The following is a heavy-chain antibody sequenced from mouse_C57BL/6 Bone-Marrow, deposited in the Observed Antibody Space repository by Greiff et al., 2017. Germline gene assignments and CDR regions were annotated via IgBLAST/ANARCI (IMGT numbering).Heavy chain of an antibody. CDR1: GYAFSSYW. CDR2: IYPGDGDT. J-gene: IGHJ1*03. Sequence: QVQLQQSGAELVKPGASVKISCKASGYAFSSYWMNWVKQRPGKGLEWIGQIYPGDGDTNYNGKFKGKATLTADKSSSTAYMQLSSLTSEDSAVYFCARGGGLTTVVAHWYFDVWGTGTTVTVSS. D-gene: IGHD1-1*01. V-gene: IGHV1-80*01. CDR3: ARGGGLTTVVAHWYFDV.